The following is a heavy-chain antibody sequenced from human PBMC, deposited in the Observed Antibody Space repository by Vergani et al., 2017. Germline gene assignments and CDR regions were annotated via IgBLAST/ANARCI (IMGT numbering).Heavy chain of an antibody. CDR3: ARGMTTETTDLDGFDI. CDR1: SFSVSSHY. Sequence: EVDRVESGGGLAQPGGSLRLSCEASSFSVSSHYMTWVRQAPGKGLEWVSTINIGGRTSYADCVKGRLTLTRDDSKNTLHLQMNSLRPEDTAVYYCARGMTTETTDLDGFDIWGQGTMVSVSS. D-gene: IGHD4-17*01. V-gene: IGHV3-66*02. J-gene: IGHJ3*02. CDR2: INIGGRT.